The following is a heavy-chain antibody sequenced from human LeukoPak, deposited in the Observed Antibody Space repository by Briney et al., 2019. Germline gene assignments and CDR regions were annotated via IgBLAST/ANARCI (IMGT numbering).Heavy chain of an antibody. CDR3: ARDADLAAALDY. CDR2: IYYSGNT. CDR1: GSSITSTSYY. V-gene: IGHV4-39*07. J-gene: IGHJ4*02. Sequence: PSETLSLTCTVSGSSITSTSYYWGWIRQPPGKGLEWIGSIYYSGNTYFNPSLKSRVIISVDTSKNQFSLNLNSVTAADTAVYYCARDADLAAALDYWGQGSLVTVSS. D-gene: IGHD6-13*01.